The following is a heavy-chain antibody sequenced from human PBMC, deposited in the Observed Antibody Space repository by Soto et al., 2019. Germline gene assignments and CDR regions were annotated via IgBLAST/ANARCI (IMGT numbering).Heavy chain of an antibody. CDR2: IYYSGST. CDR3: ARYYDSSGHAKIDP. V-gene: IGHV4-59*01. J-gene: IGHJ5*02. Sequence: NPSETLSLTCTVSGGSISSYYWSWIRQPPGKGLEWIGYIYYSGSTNYNPSLKSRVTISVDTSKNQFSLKLSSVTAADTAVYYCARYYDSSGHAKIDPWGQGTLVTVSS. CDR1: GGSISSYY. D-gene: IGHD3-22*01.